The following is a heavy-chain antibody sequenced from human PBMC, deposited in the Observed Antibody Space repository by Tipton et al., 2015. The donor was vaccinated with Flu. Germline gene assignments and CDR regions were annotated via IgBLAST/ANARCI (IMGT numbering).Heavy chain of an antibody. Sequence: SLRLSCAASGFTFNDHYMDWVRQAPGEGLEWLGRVKNKANSYATEFTASVKDRFTISRDDSKNAVYLQMNSLKAEDTAVYYCARGGLPRALDVWGQGTLVTVPS. CDR2: VKNKANSYAT. CDR3: ARGGLPRALDV. CDR1: GFTFNDHY. D-gene: IGHD6-6*01. J-gene: IGHJ4*02. V-gene: IGHV3-72*01.